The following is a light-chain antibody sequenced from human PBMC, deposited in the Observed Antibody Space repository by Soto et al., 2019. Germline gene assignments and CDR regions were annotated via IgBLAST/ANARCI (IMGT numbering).Light chain of an antibody. Sequence: QSALTQPASVSGSPGQSITISCTGTSSDVGGYNYVSWYQQHPGKAPKLMIYDVSNRPSGVSNRSSGSKSGNTASLTISGLQAEDEADYYCSSYTSSSTVVFVGGTKLNVL. V-gene: IGLV2-14*01. CDR3: SSYTSSSTVV. CDR1: SSDVGGYNY. J-gene: IGLJ2*01. CDR2: DVS.